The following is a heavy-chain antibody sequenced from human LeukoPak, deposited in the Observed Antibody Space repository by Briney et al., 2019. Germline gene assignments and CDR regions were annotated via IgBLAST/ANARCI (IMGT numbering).Heavy chain of an antibody. CDR2: IYYRGSA. V-gene: IGHV4-39*01. D-gene: IGHD2-15*01. J-gene: IGHJ5*02. CDR3: ARHYLADGILSTFDP. Sequence: SGTLSLTCTVSGGSISSRPYYWGWIRQPPGKGLECIGTIYYRGSAYSNPSLNSRVTISLDSSKHQFSLRLRSVTAADTALYYCARHYLADGILSTFDPWGQGTLVTVSS. CDR1: GGSISSRPYY.